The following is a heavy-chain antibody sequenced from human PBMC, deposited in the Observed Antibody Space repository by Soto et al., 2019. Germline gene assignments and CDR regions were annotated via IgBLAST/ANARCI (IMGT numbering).Heavy chain of an antibody. V-gene: IGHV1-18*01. CDR1: GYTFTSYG. CDR2: ISAYNGNT. Sequence: ASVKVSCKASGYTFTSYGISWVRQAPGQGLEWMGWISAYNGNTNYAQKLQGRVTMTTDTSTSTAYTELRSLRSEDTAVYYCATWWPVNTSVSDYWGPGTLVTVSS. J-gene: IGHJ4*01. D-gene: IGHD4-17*01. CDR3: ATWWPVNTSVSDY.